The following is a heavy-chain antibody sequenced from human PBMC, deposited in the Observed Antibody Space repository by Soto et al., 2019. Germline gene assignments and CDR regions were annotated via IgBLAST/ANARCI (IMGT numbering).Heavy chain of an antibody. CDR2: ISGSGANT. CDR3: ARDRATFDS. D-gene: IGHD1-26*01. J-gene: IGHJ4*02. V-gene: IGHV3-23*01. CDR1: GFTFISYA. Sequence: EVQLLQSGGGLVQPGGSLGLSCGASGFTFISYAMSWVRHVPGKGLEWISSISGSGANTWYAGSVQGRFIISRDNSKSTVSPHMSSLRVEDTAIYYCARDRATFDSWGQGTLVTVSS.